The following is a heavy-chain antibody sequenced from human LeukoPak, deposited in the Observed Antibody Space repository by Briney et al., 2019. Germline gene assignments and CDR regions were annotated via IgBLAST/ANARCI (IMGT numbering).Heavy chain of an antibody. CDR2: ISSSSSTI. CDR3: ARDNSAYSSSWQNYYYYYGMDV. J-gene: IGHJ6*02. V-gene: IGHV3-48*02. D-gene: IGHD6-13*01. Sequence: SGGSLRLSCAASGFTFSSYSMNWVRQAPGKGLEWVSYISSSSSTIYYADSVKGRFTISRDNAKNSLYLQMNSLRDEDTAVYYCARDNSAYSSSWQNYYYYYGMDVWGQGTTVTISS. CDR1: GFTFSSYS.